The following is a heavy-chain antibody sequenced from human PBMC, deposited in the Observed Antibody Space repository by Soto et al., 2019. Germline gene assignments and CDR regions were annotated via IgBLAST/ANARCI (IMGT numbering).Heavy chain of an antibody. CDR1: GFTVSSNY. CDR2: IYSGGST. J-gene: IGHJ4*02. Sequence: GSLRLSCAASGFTVSSNYMSWVRQAPGKGLEWVSVIYSGGSTYYADSVKGRFTISRDNSKNTLYLQMNSLRAEDTAVYYCARVWTIAAAVDYWGQGTLVTVSS. CDR3: ARVWTIAAAVDY. D-gene: IGHD6-13*01. V-gene: IGHV3-66*01.